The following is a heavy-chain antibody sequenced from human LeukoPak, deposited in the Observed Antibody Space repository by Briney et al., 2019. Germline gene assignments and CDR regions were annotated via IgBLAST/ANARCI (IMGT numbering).Heavy chain of an antibody. D-gene: IGHD6-13*01. V-gene: IGHV3-11*05. CDR1: GFTFSDYY. J-gene: IGHJ4*02. CDR2: ITGSSSST. CDR3: ASDPGYSSSWYWDF. Sequence: GGSLRLSCAASGFTFSDYYMNWIRQTPGKGLEWVASITGSSSSTKYADSVEGRFTISRDNAKNSLYLQMDSLRAEDTAVYYCASDPGYSSSWYWDFWGQGTLVTVSP.